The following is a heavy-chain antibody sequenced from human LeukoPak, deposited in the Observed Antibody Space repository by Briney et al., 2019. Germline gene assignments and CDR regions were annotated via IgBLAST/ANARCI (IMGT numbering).Heavy chain of an antibody. V-gene: IGHV3-23*01. Sequence: PGGSLRLSCTASGFTFSDHYMDWVRQAPGKGLEWVSSISDSGSRTYYADSVKGRFTISRDNSKSTLYLQMNSPIVEDTAIYYCATRLGGQYYFDYWGQGTLLTVSS. J-gene: IGHJ4*02. CDR2: ISDSGSRT. CDR3: ATRLGGQYYFDY. D-gene: IGHD3-16*01. CDR1: GFTFSDHY.